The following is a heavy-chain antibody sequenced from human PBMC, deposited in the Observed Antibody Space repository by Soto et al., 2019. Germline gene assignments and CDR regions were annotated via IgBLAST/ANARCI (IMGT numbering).Heavy chain of an antibody. D-gene: IGHD6-13*01. CDR3: ARVRAYSSSWYKGYYYYGMDV. CDR2: INHSGST. Sequence: SETLSLTCAVYGGSFSGYYWSWIRQPPGKGLEWIGEINHSGSTNYNPSLKSRVTISVDTSKNQFSLKLSSVTAADTAVYYCARVRAYSSSWYKGYYYYGMDVWGQGTTVTVSS. V-gene: IGHV4-34*01. J-gene: IGHJ6*02. CDR1: GGSFSGYY.